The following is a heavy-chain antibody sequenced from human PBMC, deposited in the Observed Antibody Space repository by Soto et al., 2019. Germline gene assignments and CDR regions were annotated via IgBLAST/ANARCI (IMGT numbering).Heavy chain of an antibody. CDR2: IIPIFGTA. D-gene: IGHD3-22*01. V-gene: IGHV1-69*13. J-gene: IGHJ4*02. CDR1: GGTFSSYA. Sequence: GASVKVSCKASGGTFSSYAISWVRQAPGQGLEWMGGIIPIFGTANYAQKFQGRVTITADESTSTAYMELSSLRSEDTAVHYCARVPTYYYDSSGYYFDYWGQGTLVTVSS. CDR3: ARVPTYYYDSSGYYFDY.